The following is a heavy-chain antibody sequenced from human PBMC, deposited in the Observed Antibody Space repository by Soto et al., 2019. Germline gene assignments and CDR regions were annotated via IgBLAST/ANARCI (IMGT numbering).Heavy chain of an antibody. D-gene: IGHD1-7*01. Sequence: GGSLRLSCAASGFTFSSYAMSWVRQAPGKGLEWVSAISGSGGSTCYADSVKGRFTISRDNSKNTLYLQMNSLRAEDTAVYYCAKDLRPGTTAEYFQHWGQGTLVTVSS. CDR3: AKDLRPGTTAEYFQH. V-gene: IGHV3-23*01. J-gene: IGHJ1*01. CDR2: ISGSGGST. CDR1: GFTFSSYA.